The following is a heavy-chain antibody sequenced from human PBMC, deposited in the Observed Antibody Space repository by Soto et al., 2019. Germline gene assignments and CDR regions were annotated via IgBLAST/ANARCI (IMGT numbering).Heavy chain of an antibody. CDR1: GYSFTSYW. V-gene: IGHV5-10-1*01. CDR2: IDPSDSYT. CDR3: ARNVRTTLKPDYFDY. Sequence: GESLKISCNGSGYSFTSYWISWVRQMPGKGLEWMGRIDPSDSYTNYSPSFQGHVTISADKSISTAYLQWSSLKASDTAMYYCARNVRTTLKPDYFDYWGQGTLVTVYS. J-gene: IGHJ4*02.